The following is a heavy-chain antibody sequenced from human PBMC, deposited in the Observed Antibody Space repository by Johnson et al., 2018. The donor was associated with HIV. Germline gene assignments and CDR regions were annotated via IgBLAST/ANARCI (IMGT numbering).Heavy chain of an antibody. V-gene: IGHV3-33*01. CDR1: GFTFSSYV. J-gene: IGHJ3*02. D-gene: IGHD2-8*01. CDR3: GRVGEYCSNGLCSNVFEM. Sequence: QVQLVESGGGVVQPGRSLRLSCAASGFTFSSYVMHWVRQAPGKGLEWVAVIWFDGSNKYYADSVKGRFTISRDNSKNTLFLQMNSLGAEDTVVYYCGRVGEYCSNGLCSNVFEMWGQGKMVTVSS. CDR2: IWFDGSNK.